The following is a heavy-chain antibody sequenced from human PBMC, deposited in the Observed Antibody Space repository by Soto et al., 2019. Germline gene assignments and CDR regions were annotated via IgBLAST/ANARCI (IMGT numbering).Heavy chain of an antibody. CDR3: AREGGVVMVSGGVDV. D-gene: IGHD5-18*01. V-gene: IGHV4-34*01. CDR2: INHSGST. J-gene: IGHJ6*02. Sequence: SSETLSLTCAVYGGSFSGYYWSWIRQPPGKGLEWIGEINHSGSTNYNPSLKSRVTISVDASKNQFSLKLSSVTAADTAVYYCAREGGVVMVSGGVDVWGQGTRVTFSS. CDR1: GGSFSGYY.